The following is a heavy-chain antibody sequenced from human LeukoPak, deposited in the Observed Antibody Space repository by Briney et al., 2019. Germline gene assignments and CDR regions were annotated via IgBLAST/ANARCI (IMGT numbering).Heavy chain of an antibody. CDR1: GFTFSSYA. V-gene: IGHV3-30-3*01. J-gene: IGHJ4*02. Sequence: PGRSLRLSRAASGFTFSSYAMHWVRQAPGKGLEWVAVISYDGSNKYYADSVKGRFTISRDNSKNTLYLQMNSLRAEDTAVYYCARGYPEVYWGQGTLVTVSS. CDR3: ARGYPEVY. D-gene: IGHD1-1*01. CDR2: ISYDGSNK.